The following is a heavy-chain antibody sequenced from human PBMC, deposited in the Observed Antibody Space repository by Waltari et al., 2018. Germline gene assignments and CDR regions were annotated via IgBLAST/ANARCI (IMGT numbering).Heavy chain of an antibody. CDR2: ISSSGSTI. J-gene: IGHJ4*02. V-gene: IGHV3-48*03. CDR3: ARDAVNDSNY. Sequence: EVQLVESGGGLVQPGGSLRLSCAASGFTVSSYEMNWVRQAPGKGLEGVSYISSSGSTIYYADSVKGRFTISRDKANNSLYLQMNSLRAEDTAIYYCARDAVNDSNYWGQGTLVTVSS. CDR1: GFTVSSYE. D-gene: IGHD2-21*02.